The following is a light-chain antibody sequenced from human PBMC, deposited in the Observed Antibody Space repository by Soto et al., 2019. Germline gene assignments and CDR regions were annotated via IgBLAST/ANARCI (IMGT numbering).Light chain of an antibody. CDR3: QQCNNWPLT. V-gene: IGKV3-11*01. CDR2: HAS. Sequence: IVLTQAPGTLSFSPRERATLSCRASQTVRSLLAWYQKKPGQAPRLLIYHASNRANGIPARFSGSGSGTDFTLTISSLEPEDFAVYYCQQCNNWPLTFGGGTKVEIK. CDR1: QTVRSL. J-gene: IGKJ4*01.